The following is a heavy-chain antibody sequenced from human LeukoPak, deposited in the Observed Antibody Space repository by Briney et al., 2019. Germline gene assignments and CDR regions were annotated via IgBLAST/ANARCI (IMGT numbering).Heavy chain of an antibody. CDR3: ARTYSSFDY. CDR2: INNDGSTT. D-gene: IGHD6-19*01. CDR1: GFXFSSYS. J-gene: IGHJ4*02. V-gene: IGHV3-74*01. Sequence: GGSLRLSCAASGFXFSSYSINWVRQAPGKGLVWVSGINNDGSTTAYADSVKGRSTISRDNAKNTLYLQMNSLRAEDTAVYYCARTYSSFDYWGQGTLVTVSS.